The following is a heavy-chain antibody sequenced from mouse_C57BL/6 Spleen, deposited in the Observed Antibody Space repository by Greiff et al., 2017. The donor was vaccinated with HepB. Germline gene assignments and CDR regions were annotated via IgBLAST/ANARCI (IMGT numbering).Heavy chain of an antibody. CDR1: GYTFTDYY. Sequence: VQLQQSGPVLVKPGASVKMSCKASGYTFTDYYMNWVKQSHGKSLEWIGVINPYNGGTSYNQKFKGKATLTVDKSSSTAYMEHNSLTSEDSAVYYCARHYYGSSYGYFDVWGTGTTVTVSS. CDR2: INPYNGGT. V-gene: IGHV1-19*01. CDR3: ARHYYGSSYGYFDV. J-gene: IGHJ1*03. D-gene: IGHD1-1*01.